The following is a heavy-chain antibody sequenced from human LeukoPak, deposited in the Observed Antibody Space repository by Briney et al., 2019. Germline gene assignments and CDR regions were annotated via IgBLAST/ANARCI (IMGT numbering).Heavy chain of an antibody. J-gene: IGHJ4*02. V-gene: IGHV4-59*08. D-gene: IGHD5-24*01. Sequence: SETLSLTCTVSGGSITSYYWSWIRQSPGKGLEWIGYMSYSGSTNYNTHFKSRVTVSVDTSTSQFSLRLKSVTAEDTAVYYCARSPEGEMATISSHFDYWGQGTLVTVSS. CDR3: ARSPEGEMATISSHFDY. CDR1: GGSITSYY. CDR2: MSYSGST.